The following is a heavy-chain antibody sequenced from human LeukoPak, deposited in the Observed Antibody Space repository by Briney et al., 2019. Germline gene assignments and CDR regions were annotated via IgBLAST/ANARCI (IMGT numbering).Heavy chain of an antibody. V-gene: IGHV3-21*01. J-gene: IGHJ4*02. CDR1: GFTFSSYS. Sequence: PGGSLRLSCAASGFTFSSYSMNWVRQAPGKGLEWVSSISRSSDYTYYADSVKGRFTISRDNAKNSLYLQMNSLRAEDTAVYYCAIISSFEVYFDYWGQGTLVTVSS. CDR2: ISRSSDYT. CDR3: AIISSFEVYFDY. D-gene: IGHD6-13*01.